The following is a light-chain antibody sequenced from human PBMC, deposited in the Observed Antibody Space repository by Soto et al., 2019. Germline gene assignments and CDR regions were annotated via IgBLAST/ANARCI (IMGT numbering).Light chain of an antibody. CDR2: GAS. Sequence: EIALTQSPCTLSLSLGERATLSCRASQSVSSSYLAWYQQKPGQAPRLLIYGASSRASGVPDRFSGSGSGTDFTLTISRLEPEDFATYYCQQHGSSPLTFGGGTKVDIK. CDR3: QQHGSSPLT. CDR1: QSVSSSY. J-gene: IGKJ4*01. V-gene: IGKV3-20*01.